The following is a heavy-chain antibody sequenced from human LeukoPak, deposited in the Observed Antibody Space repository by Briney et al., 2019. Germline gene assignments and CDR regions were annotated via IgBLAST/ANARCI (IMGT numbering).Heavy chain of an antibody. CDR1: GFTLSNYW. J-gene: IGHJ4*02. V-gene: IGHV3-74*01. Sequence: GGSLRLSCAASGFTLSNYWMHWVRQAPGRGLVWVSRICGDGSSTSYADSVKGRFTISRDNAKNTLYLQINSLRTEDTAVYYCARKYNWNFHFEFGGQGTGVSVSS. D-gene: IGHD1-7*01. CDR2: ICGDGSST. CDR3: ARKYNWNFHFEF.